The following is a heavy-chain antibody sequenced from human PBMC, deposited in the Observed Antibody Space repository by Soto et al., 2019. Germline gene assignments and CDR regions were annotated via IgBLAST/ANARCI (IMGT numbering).Heavy chain of an antibody. V-gene: IGHV1-69*08. Sequence: QVQLVQSGAEVKKPGSSVKVSCKASGGIFSTYTITWVRQAPGQGLEWMGRIIPIIGIINYAQKFQGRVTISADXXXGXXYMELTGLRSDDTAVYYCAGDPDSHYNDSHASSYPWGQGTLVTVSS. CDR2: IIPIIGII. D-gene: IGHD4-4*01. CDR1: GGIFSTYT. J-gene: IGHJ5*02. CDR3: AGDPDSHYNDSHASSYP.